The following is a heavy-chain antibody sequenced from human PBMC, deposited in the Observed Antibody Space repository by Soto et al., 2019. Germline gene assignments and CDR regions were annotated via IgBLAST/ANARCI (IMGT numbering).Heavy chain of an antibody. CDR3: ARDIWNQGFDP. J-gene: IGHJ5*02. V-gene: IGHV4-59*01. Sequence: SETLSLTCTVSGGSISSYYWSWIRQPPGKGLEWIGYIYYSGSTNYNPSLKSRVTISVDTSKNQFSLKLSSVTAADTAVYYCARDIWNQGFDPWGQGTLVTVSS. CDR2: IYYSGST. D-gene: IGHD1-1*01. CDR1: GGSISSYY.